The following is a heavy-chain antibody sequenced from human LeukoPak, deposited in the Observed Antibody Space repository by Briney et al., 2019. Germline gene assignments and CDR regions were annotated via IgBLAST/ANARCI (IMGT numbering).Heavy chain of an antibody. CDR3: ASARDVCGDCYTEHKIYYYYYGMDV. CDR2: INPNSGGT. V-gene: IGHV1-2*02. J-gene: IGHJ6*02. Sequence: ASVKVSCKASGYTFTGYYMHWVRQAPGQGLEWMGWINPNSGGTNYAQKFQGRVTMTRDTSISTAYMELSRLRSDDTAVYYCASARDVCGDCYTEHKIYYYYYGMDVWGQGTTVTVSS. D-gene: IGHD2-21*02. CDR1: GYTFTGYY.